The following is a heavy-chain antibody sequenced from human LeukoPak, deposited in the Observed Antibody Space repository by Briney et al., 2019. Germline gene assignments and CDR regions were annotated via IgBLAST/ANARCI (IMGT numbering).Heavy chain of an antibody. CDR1: GGSFSGYY. CDR2: INHSGST. J-gene: IGHJ4*02. Sequence: KTSETLSLTCAVYGGSFSGYYWSWIRQPPGKGLEWIGEINHSGSTNYNPSLKSRVTISVDTSKNQFSLKLSSVTAADTAVYYCARVGGYDSSGYYYDYWGQGTLVTVSS. V-gene: IGHV4-34*01. D-gene: IGHD3-22*01. CDR3: ARVGGYDSSGYYYDY.